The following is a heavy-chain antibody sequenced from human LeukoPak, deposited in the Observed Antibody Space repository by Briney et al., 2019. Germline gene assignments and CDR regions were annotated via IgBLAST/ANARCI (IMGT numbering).Heavy chain of an antibody. CDR3: ASLSYLVGAIRDY. CDR2: INPNSGGT. Sequence: ASVKVSCKASGYTFTGYYMHWVRQAPGQGLEWMGWINPNSGGTNYAQKFQGRATMTRDTSISTAYMELSRLRSDDTAVYYCASLSYLVGAIRDYWSQGTLVTVSS. J-gene: IGHJ4*02. D-gene: IGHD1-26*01. CDR1: GYTFTGYY. V-gene: IGHV1-2*02.